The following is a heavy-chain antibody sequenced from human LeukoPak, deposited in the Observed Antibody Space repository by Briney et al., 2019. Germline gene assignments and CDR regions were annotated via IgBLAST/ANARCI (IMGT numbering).Heavy chain of an antibody. V-gene: IGHV1-2*02. CDR1: GYTFTGYY. Sequence: ASVTVSCKASGYTFTGYYMHWVRQAPGQGLEWLGWINPNSGGTNYAQKFQGRVTMTRDTSISTAYMELSRLRSDDTAVYYCARGIRYCSSTSCYGRPNWGQGTLVTVSS. D-gene: IGHD2-2*01. J-gene: IGHJ4*02. CDR2: INPNSGGT. CDR3: ARGIRYCSSTSCYGRPN.